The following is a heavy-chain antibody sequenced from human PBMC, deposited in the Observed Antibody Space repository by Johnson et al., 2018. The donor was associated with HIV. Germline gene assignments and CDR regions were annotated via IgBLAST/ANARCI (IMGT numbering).Heavy chain of an antibody. D-gene: IGHD5-18*01. Sequence: QMHLVESGGGVVQPGRSLRLSCAASAFAFSSYVMHWVRQAPGKGLEWVAVISYDGSNKYYADFVKGRFTISRDNSKNTLYLQMNSLRAEDTAVYYCASPYSYGLDDAFDIWGQGTMVTVSS. V-gene: IGHV3-30*04. J-gene: IGHJ3*02. CDR1: AFAFSSYV. CDR2: ISYDGSNK. CDR3: ASPYSYGLDDAFDI.